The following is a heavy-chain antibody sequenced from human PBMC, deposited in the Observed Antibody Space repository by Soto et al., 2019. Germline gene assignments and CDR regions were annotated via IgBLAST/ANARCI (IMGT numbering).Heavy chain of an antibody. CDR2: IIPIFGTA. D-gene: IGHD3-22*01. CDR3: ARDSPYHSSGYVPSFDY. V-gene: IGHV1-69*01. Sequence: QVQLVQSGAEVKKPGSSVKVSCKASGGTFSSYAISWVRQAPGQGLEWMGGIIPIFGTANYAQKLQGRVTITADESTSTAYMELSSLRSEDTAVYYCARDSPYHSSGYVPSFDYWGQGTLVTVSS. CDR1: GGTFSSYA. J-gene: IGHJ4*02.